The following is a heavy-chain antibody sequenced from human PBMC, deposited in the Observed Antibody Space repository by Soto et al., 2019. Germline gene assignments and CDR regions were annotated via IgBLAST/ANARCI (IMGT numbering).Heavy chain of an antibody. D-gene: IGHD3-10*01. Sequence: QVQLVESGGNVVQPGGSLRLSCAAFGFTFSDYAMHWVRQSPGKGLEWVAIIWSDGNNKIYVDSVKGQFTTSRDNSKNTVYLQMNSLRAEDTAVYFCARAYGSGSYLIDFWGQGTLVTVSS. CDR3: ARAYGSGSYLIDF. J-gene: IGHJ4*02. V-gene: IGHV3-33*01. CDR2: IWSDGNNK. CDR1: GFTFSDYA.